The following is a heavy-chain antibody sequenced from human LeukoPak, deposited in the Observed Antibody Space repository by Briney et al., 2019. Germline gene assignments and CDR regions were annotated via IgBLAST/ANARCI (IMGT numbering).Heavy chain of an antibody. CDR2: IISIFGTA. V-gene: IGHV1-69*13. J-gene: IGHJ4*02. CDR3: ARHQYQPLEPAIYFDY. CDR1: GGTFSSYA. Sequence: ASVKVSCKASGGTFSSYAISWVRQAPGQGLEWMGGIISIFGTANYAQKFQGRVTITADESTSTAYMELSSLRSEDTAVYYCARHQYQPLEPAIYFDYWGQGTLVTVSS. D-gene: IGHD2-2*01.